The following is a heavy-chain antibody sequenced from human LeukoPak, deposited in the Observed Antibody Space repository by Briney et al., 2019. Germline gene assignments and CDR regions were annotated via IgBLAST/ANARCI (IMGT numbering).Heavy chain of an antibody. D-gene: IGHD3-22*01. J-gene: IGHJ4*02. CDR1: GFTFSDYY. CDR2: ISDGGSDI. Sequence: GGSLRLSCAASGFTFSDYYMGWIRQAPGKGLHWISYISDGGSDIYYADSVKGRFTVSRDNAKNSLFLQMNSLRVEDTAVYYCARPLDYYDSSGYYNYWGQGTLVTVSS. V-gene: IGHV3-11*01. CDR3: ARPLDYYDSSGYYNY.